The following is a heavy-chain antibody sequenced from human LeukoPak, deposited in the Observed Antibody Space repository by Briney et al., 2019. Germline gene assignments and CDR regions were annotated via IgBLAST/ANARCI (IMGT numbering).Heavy chain of an antibody. D-gene: IGHD6-19*01. CDR3: ARHGYSSGSLAWFDP. Sequence: PSETLSLTRTVAGGSISSYYWSWIRQPPGKGLEWIGHIYYSGSTNYNPSLKSRVTISVDTSKNQFSLKLSSVTAADTAVYYCARHGYSSGSLAWFDPWGQGTQVTVSS. V-gene: IGHV4-59*01. CDR1: GGSISSYY. CDR2: IYYSGST. J-gene: IGHJ5*02.